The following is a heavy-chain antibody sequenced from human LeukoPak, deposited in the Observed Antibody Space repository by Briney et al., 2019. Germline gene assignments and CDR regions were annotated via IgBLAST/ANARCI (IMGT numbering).Heavy chain of an antibody. CDR3: ARHYMTTVTTALDY. D-gene: IGHD4-17*01. CDR2: IYYSGST. J-gene: IGHJ4*02. Sequence: SETLSLTCTVSGGSISSSSYYWGWIRQPPGKGLEWIGSIYYSGSTYYNPSLKSRVTISVDTSKNQFSLKLSSVTAADTAVYVCARHYMTTVTTALDYWGQGTLVTGSS. CDR1: GGSISSSSYY. V-gene: IGHV4-39*01.